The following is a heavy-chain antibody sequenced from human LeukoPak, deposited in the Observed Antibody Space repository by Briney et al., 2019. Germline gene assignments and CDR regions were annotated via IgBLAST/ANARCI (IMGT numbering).Heavy chain of an antibody. CDR2: IKSKSDGGTT. CDR3: TKYDTSVNFDY. D-gene: IGHD3-22*01. Sequence: GGSLRLSCAAPGFTLSSYAMSSVRQTPGKGQEWVHHIKSKSDGGTTDYAAPVKGRFIISRDDSKHTLYLQMNSLKTDDTAVYYCTKYDTSVNFDYWGQGTLVTVSS. CDR1: GFTLSSYA. V-gene: IGHV3-15*01. J-gene: IGHJ4*02.